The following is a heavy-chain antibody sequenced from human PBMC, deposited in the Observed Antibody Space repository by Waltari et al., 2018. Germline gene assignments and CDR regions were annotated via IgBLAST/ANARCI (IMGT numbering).Heavy chain of an antibody. V-gene: IGHV3-7*01. D-gene: IGHD2-2*01. CDR3: ARLGYCSSANCFYGMDV. CDR2: IKQDGSQT. CDR1: GFDFSSYW. J-gene: IGHJ6*02. Sequence: EVQVVESGGGLVQPGGSLRLSCAASGFDFSSYWMSWLRQAPGKGLEWLANIKQDGSQTYYVDSVKGRFTISRDNAKNSLFLQMNSLRADDTAVYYCARLGYCSSANCFYGMDVWGQGTTVTVSS.